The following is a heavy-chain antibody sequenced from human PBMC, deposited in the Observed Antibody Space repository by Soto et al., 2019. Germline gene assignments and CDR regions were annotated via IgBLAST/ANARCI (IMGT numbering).Heavy chain of an antibody. V-gene: IGHV3-74*01. J-gene: IGHJ4*02. Sequence: LRLSCAASGFSFSHYWMHWVCQAPGKGLVWVSRISPDGRTTTYADSVKGRFTISRDNAKSTLYLQMNSLTVEDGAVYYCADSWLPTSYWGPGTLVTVSS. CDR1: GFSFSHYW. CDR3: ADSWLPTSY. D-gene: IGHD5-12*01. CDR2: ISPDGRTT.